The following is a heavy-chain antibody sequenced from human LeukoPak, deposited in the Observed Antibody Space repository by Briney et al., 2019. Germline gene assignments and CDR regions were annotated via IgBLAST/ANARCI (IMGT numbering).Heavy chain of an antibody. D-gene: IGHD6-13*01. CDR3: VRVATTSSGWYHFAN. J-gene: IGHJ4*02. Sequence: GGSLSLSCAAYGFAITDHHMVWVRQAPGGGREGGGRSQTTNRNTCTTEYAASVNGRFTISSDDSKTSLYLQLNSLKTEDTAVYYCVRVATTSSGWYHFANWGQGTLVTVSS. CDR1: GFAITDHH. CDR2: SQTTNRNTCTT. V-gene: IGHV3-72*01.